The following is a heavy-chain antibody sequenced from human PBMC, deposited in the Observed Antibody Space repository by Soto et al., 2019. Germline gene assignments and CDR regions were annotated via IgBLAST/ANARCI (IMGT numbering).Heavy chain of an antibody. CDR2: INPSGGST. V-gene: IGHV1-46*03. D-gene: IGHD6-19*01. CDR1: GYTFTSYY. J-gene: IGHJ1*01. Sequence: QVQLVQSGAEVKKPGASVKVSCKASGYTFTSYYMHWVRQAPGQGLEWMGIINPSGGSTSYAQKFKGRDHMTRDTSTSTVYMELGSLRSEDTAVYYCSRPRYTVAGTDLEYSQHWGQGTLVTVSS. CDR3: SRPRYTVAGTDLEYSQH.